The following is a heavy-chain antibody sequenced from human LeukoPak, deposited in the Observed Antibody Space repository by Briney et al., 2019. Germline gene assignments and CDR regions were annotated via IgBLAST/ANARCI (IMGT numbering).Heavy chain of an antibody. Sequence: GASVKVSCKASGGTFSSYAISWVRQAPGQGLEWMGGIIPIFGTANYAQKFQGRVTITADKSTSTAYMELSSLRSEGTAVCYCARGPYCSSTSCYRAYYYYYMDVWGKGTTVTVSS. CDR3: ARGPYCSSTSCYRAYYYYYMDV. CDR2: IIPIFGTA. D-gene: IGHD2-2*01. V-gene: IGHV1-69*06. CDR1: GGTFSSYA. J-gene: IGHJ6*03.